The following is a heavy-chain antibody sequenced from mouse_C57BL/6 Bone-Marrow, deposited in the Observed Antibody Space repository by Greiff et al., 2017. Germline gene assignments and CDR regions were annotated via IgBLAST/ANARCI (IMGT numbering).Heavy chain of an antibody. Sequence: QVQLQQPGAELVRPGTSVKLSCKASGYTFTSYWMHWVKQRPGQGLEWIGVIDPSDSYTNYNQKFKGKATLTVDTSSSTAYMQLSSLTSADSAVYYCAREVLYYYGSSYFDYWGQGTTLTVSS. V-gene: IGHV1-59*01. CDR1: GYTFTSYW. D-gene: IGHD1-1*01. CDR2: IDPSDSYT. J-gene: IGHJ2*01. CDR3: AREVLYYYGSSYFDY.